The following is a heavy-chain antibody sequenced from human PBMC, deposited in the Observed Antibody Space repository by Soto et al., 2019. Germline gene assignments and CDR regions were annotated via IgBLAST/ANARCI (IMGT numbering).Heavy chain of an antibody. CDR3: ARHDSSGYYLGGLDY. J-gene: IGHJ4*02. Sequence: GESLKISCKGSGYSFTSYWIGWVRQMPGKGLEWMGIIYPGDSDTRYSPSFQGQVTISADKSISTAYLQWSSLKASDTAMYYCARHDSSGYYLGGLDYWGQGTLVTVSS. V-gene: IGHV5-51*01. CDR1: GYSFTSYW. CDR2: IYPGDSDT. D-gene: IGHD3-22*01.